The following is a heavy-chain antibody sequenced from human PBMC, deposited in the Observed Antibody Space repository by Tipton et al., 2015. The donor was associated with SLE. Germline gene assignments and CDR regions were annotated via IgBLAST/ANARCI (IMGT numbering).Heavy chain of an antibody. D-gene: IGHD2-15*01. J-gene: IGHJ3*02. V-gene: IGHV5-51*03. Sequence: QLVQSGAEVKKPGESLIISCKDSGYSFSTYWIGWVRQLPGKGLEWMGVIYPGDSDTRYSPSFQGQVTISADKSISTAYLQRSSLKASDTAMYYCARKTAYCSGADCYIDAFDIWGQGTMVIVSS. CDR3: ARKTAYCSGADCYIDAFDI. CDR2: IYPGDSDT. CDR1: GYSFSTYW.